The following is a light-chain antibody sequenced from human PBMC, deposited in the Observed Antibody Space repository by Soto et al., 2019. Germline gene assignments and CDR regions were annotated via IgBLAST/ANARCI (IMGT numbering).Light chain of an antibody. J-gene: IGLJ2*01. CDR1: SSDVVNYNF. Sequence: QSVLTQPASVSGSPGQSITISCSGTSSDVVNYNFVSWYQQHPGKAPKLVIYEVSSQPSGVSSRFSGSKSGNTASLTISGLQVEDEAYYYCTSYSSTTRVTFGGGTKVTVL. V-gene: IGLV2-14*01. CDR3: TSYSSTTRVT. CDR2: EVS.